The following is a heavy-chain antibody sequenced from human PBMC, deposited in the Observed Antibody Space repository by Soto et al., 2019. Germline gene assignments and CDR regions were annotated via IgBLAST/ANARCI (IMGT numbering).Heavy chain of an antibody. CDR2: IDSSGNSI. CDR3: ARLQLVDWFFINIDLYRMDV. D-gene: IGHD6-13*01. CDR1: GFTFNSHR. V-gene: IGHV3-48*02. Sequence: EVQLVESGGGLVQPGGSLRLSCSSSGFTFNSHRMNWVRQAPGKGLEWVARIDSSGNSIYYADSVKGRFAVSRDNANSSLFLQMNSLRDEDTAVYYCARLQLVDWFFINIDLYRMDVWGQGTTVVVSS. J-gene: IGHJ6*02.